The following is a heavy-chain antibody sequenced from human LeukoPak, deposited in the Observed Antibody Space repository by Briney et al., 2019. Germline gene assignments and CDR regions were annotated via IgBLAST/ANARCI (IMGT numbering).Heavy chain of an antibody. V-gene: IGHV4-39*07. Sequence: SETLSLTCTVSGGSISSSSYYWGWIRQPPGKGLEWIGSIYYSGSTYYNPSLKSRVTISVDTSKNQFSLKLSSVTAADTAVYYCARGPYYYDSSGDLYFDYWGQGTLVTVSS. CDR3: ARGPYYYDSSGDLYFDY. J-gene: IGHJ4*02. CDR2: IYYSGST. CDR1: GGSISSSSYY. D-gene: IGHD3-22*01.